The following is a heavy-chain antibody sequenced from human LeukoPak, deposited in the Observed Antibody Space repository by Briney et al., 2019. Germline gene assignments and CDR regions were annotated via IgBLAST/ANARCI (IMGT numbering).Heavy chain of an antibody. J-gene: IGHJ4*02. CDR1: GFTFSSFG. D-gene: IGHD5-24*01. CDR3: AREGDGYNSPIDY. V-gene: IGHV3-23*01. CDR2: ISGSGGTT. Sequence: PGGSLRLSCAASGFTFSSFGMSWVRQAPGKGLEWVSVISGSGGTTYYADSVKGRFTISRDNSKNTLYLQMNSLRAADTAVYYCAREGDGYNSPIDYWGQGTLVTVSP.